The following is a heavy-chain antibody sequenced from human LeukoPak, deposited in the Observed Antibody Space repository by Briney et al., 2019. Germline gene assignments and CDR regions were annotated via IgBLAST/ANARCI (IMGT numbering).Heavy chain of an antibody. CDR2: ISASNGNT. Sequence: ASVKVSCKASGYTFINYGVTWVRQAPGQGLEWMGWISASNGNTNYAQKLQGGATMTTETSTSTAYMELRSLRSDDTAVYYCARALSRGYSGYDYGLGYWGQGTLVTVSS. D-gene: IGHD5-12*01. CDR1: GYTFINYG. CDR3: ARALSRGYSGYDYGLGY. J-gene: IGHJ4*02. V-gene: IGHV1-18*01.